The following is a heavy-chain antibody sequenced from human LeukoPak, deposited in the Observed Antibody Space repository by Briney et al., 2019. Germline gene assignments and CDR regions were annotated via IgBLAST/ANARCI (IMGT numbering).Heavy chain of an antibody. J-gene: IGHJ4*02. CDR1: GYTLTSYY. Sequence: VASVKVSCKASGYTLTSYYMHWVRQAPGQGLEWMGIINPSGGSTNYAQKFQGRVTMTRDMSTRTVYMELSSLRFDDTAVYYCARDGNYMIVVVPVGEFDYWGQGTLVTVSS. CDR2: INPSGGST. D-gene: IGHD3-22*01. CDR3: ARDGNYMIVVVPVGEFDY. V-gene: IGHV1-46*01.